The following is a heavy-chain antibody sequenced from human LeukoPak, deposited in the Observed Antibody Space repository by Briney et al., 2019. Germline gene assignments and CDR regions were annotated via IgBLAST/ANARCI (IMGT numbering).Heavy chain of an antibody. CDR3: ARGRRWDLLVSLIDASDI. CDR2: TFSGGST. J-gene: IGHJ3*02. V-gene: IGHV3-53*01. CDR1: GFSVSSDF. D-gene: IGHD1-26*01. Sequence: PGGSPRLSCAASGFSVSSDFMSWVRQAPGKGLEWVSVTFSGGSTYYADSVKGRFTISRDNSKNTLYLQMNSLRAEDTAVYFCARGRRWDLLVSLIDASDIWGQGTMVTVSS.